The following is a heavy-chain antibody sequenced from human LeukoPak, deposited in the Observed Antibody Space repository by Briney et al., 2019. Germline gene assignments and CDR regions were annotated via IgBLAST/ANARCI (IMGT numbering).Heavy chain of an antibody. CDR3: ARKYCSSTSCPHKYYFDY. J-gene: IGHJ4*02. V-gene: IGHV3-7*01. CDR2: IKQDGSEK. Sequence: GGSLRLSCAASGFTFSSYWMSWVRQAPGKGLEWVAYIKQDGSEKYYVDSVKGRFTISRDNAKNSLYLQMNSLRAEDTAVYYCARKYCSSTSCPHKYYFDYWGQGTLVTVSS. D-gene: IGHD2-2*01. CDR1: GFTFSSYW.